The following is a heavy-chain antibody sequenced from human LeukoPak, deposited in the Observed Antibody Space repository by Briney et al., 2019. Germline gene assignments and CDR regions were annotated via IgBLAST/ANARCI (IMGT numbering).Heavy chain of an antibody. V-gene: IGHV3-15*01. CDR2: IKSKTDGGTT. CDR1: GFTFNSYA. CDR3: TTGVQLWF. J-gene: IGHJ4*02. D-gene: IGHD5-18*01. Sequence: PGGSLRLSCAASGFTFNSYAMSWVRQAPGKGLEWVGRIKSKTDGGTTDFAAPVKGTFTISRDDSKNTLYLQMDSLKTEDTAVYYCTTGVQLWFWGQGALVTVSS.